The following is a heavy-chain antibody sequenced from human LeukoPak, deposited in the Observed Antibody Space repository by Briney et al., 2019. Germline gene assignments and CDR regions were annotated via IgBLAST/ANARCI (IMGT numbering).Heavy chain of an antibody. V-gene: IGHV5-51*01. CDR3: ATYYYDSSGYSTLDY. CDR2: IYPGDSDT. J-gene: IGHJ4*02. D-gene: IGHD3-22*01. Sequence: GESLKISCKGSGYSFTSYWLGWVRQMPGKGLEWMGIIYPGDSDTRYSPSFQGQVTISADKSISTAYLQWSSLKASDTAMYYCATYYYDSSGYSTLDYWGQGTLVTVSS. CDR1: GYSFTSYW.